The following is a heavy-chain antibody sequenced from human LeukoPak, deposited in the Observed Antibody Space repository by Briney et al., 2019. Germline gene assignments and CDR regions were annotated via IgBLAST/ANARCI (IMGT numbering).Heavy chain of an antibody. CDR3: AKDATASPYFHWFDN. CDR2: ISSGDRT. CDR1: GFTFSSYA. J-gene: IGHJ4*02. Sequence: GGSLSLSCAASGFTFSSYAMNWVRQAPGKGLEWVAGISSGDRTFHAESVKGRFTISRDKSKDTLYLQMNSLRAEDTAVYYCAKDATASPYFHWFDNWGQGTQVIVSS. V-gene: IGHV3-23*01. D-gene: IGHD3-9*01.